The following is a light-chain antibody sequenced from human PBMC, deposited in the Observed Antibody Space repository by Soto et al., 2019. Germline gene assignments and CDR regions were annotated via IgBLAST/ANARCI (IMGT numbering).Light chain of an antibody. CDR2: KAS. CDR3: QQYNSYSPLT. CDR1: QSISSW. Sequence: DIQMTQSPSILSASVGDRVTITCRASQSISSWLAWYQQKPGKAPKRLIYKASGLESGVPSRFSGSGSGTDFTLTISSLQPDDFATYYCQQYNSYSPLTFGGGTKVDIK. V-gene: IGKV1-5*03. J-gene: IGKJ4*01.